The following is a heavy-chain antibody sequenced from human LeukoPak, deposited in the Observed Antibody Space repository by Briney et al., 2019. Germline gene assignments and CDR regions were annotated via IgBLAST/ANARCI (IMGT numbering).Heavy chain of an antibody. CDR2: IYWNEDD. D-gene: IGHD6-19*01. CDR3: AQRAQGIALAGTVFDY. Sequence: SGPTLVNPTQTLTLTCTFSGFSLSTSGEGVGWIRQPPGKALEWLAVIYWNEDDRYSPSLRSRLTITKDTPKNQVVLTMTNLDPVDTATYFCAQRAQGIALAGTVFDYWGQGILVTVSS. CDR1: GFSLSTSGEG. J-gene: IGHJ4*02. V-gene: IGHV2-5*01.